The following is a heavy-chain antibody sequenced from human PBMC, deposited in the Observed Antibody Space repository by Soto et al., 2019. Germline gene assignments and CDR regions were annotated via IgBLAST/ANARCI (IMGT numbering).Heavy chain of an antibody. Sequence: SGPTLVNPTQTLTLTCTFSGFSLSTSGMCVSWIRQPPGKALEWLALIDWDDDKYYSTSLKTRLTISKDTSKNQVVLTMTNMDPLDTATYYCARTTFSSGYPLGFNWFDPWGQGTLVTVSS. V-gene: IGHV2-70*01. CDR2: IDWDDDK. D-gene: IGHD6-19*01. CDR3: ARTTFSSGYPLGFNWFDP. CDR1: GFSLSTSGMC. J-gene: IGHJ5*02.